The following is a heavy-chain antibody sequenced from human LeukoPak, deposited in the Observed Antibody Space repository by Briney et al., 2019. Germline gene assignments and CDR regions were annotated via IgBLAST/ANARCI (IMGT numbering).Heavy chain of an antibody. CDR1: GYSFTSYW. D-gene: IGHD3-22*01. Sequence: GESLKISCKGSGYSFTSYWIGWVRQMPGKGLEWMGLIYPGDSDTRYSPSFQGQVTISADKSISTAYLQWSSLKASDTAMYYCARLTRSYYYDSSGYFTQNWFDPWGQGTLVTVSS. CDR2: IYPGDSDT. J-gene: IGHJ5*02. V-gene: IGHV5-51*01. CDR3: ARLTRSYYYDSSGYFTQNWFDP.